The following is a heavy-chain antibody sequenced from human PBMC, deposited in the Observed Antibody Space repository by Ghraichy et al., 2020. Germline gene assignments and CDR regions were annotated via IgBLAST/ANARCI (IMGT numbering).Heavy chain of an antibody. CDR2: HNPNSGGT. J-gene: IGHJ3*02. CDR1: GYTFTGYY. Sequence: ASVKVSCKASGYTFTGYYMHWVRQAPGQGLEWMGWHNPNSGGTNYAQKFQGRVTMTRDTSISTAYMELSRLRSDDTAVYYCARSPLRGYCSSTSCAHDAFDIWGQGTMVTVSS. V-gene: IGHV1-2*02. CDR3: ARSPLRGYCSSTSCAHDAFDI. D-gene: IGHD2-2*01.